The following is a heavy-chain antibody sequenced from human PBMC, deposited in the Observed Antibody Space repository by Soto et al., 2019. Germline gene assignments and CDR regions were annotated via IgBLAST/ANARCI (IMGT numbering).Heavy chain of an antibody. J-gene: IGHJ4*02. Sequence: SETLSLTCTVSGGSVSSSSYYWSWIRQPPGKGLECIGYIYYSGSTNYNPSLKSRVTISVDTSKNQFSLKLSSVTAADTAVYYCARTYGGPNDYWGQGTLVTVSS. CDR2: IYYSGST. CDR1: GGSVSSSSYY. D-gene: IGHD5-12*01. CDR3: ARTYGGPNDY. V-gene: IGHV4-61*01.